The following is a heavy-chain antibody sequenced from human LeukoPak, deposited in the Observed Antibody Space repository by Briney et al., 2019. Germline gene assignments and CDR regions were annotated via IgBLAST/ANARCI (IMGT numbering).Heavy chain of an antibody. CDR3: AREALVLVDAVRYYYYGMDV. V-gene: IGHV1-46*01. J-gene: IGHJ6*02. CDR1: VYNFISYY. Sequence: ASVKVSCKASVYNFISYYMHWVRQAPGQGLEWMGIINPSGGSTSYAQKFQDRVTMTRDTSTSTVYMELSSLKSEDTAVYYCAREALVLVDAVRYYYYGMDVWGQGTTVTVSS. CDR2: INPSGGST. D-gene: IGHD2-8*01.